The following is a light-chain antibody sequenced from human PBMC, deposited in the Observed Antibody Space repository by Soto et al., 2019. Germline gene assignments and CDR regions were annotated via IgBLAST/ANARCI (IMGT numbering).Light chain of an antibody. CDR1: QTISSW. CDR3: QHYNSYSEA. J-gene: IGKJ1*01. CDR2: KAS. Sequence: DIQMTQSPSTLSVSVGDRVTITCRASQTISSWLAWYQQKPGKAPKLLIYKASTLKSGVPSRFSGSGSGTEFTLTISGLQPDDFATYYYQHYNSYSEAFGQGTKVELK. V-gene: IGKV1-5*03.